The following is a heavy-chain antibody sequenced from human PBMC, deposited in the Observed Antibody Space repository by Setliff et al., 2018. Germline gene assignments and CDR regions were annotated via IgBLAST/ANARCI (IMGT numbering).Heavy chain of an antibody. CDR1: GFTSNMYG. Sequence: GESLKISCAASGFTSNMYGIHWVRQAPGKGLEWVAFIRPDGSNKYYADLVKGRFTISRDNAKNTLYLQMNSLRAEDTAVYYCARGGCSATSCLDYWGQGILVTVSS. D-gene: IGHD2-2*01. CDR3: ARGGCSATSCLDY. J-gene: IGHJ4*02. CDR2: IRPDGSNK. V-gene: IGHV3-30*02.